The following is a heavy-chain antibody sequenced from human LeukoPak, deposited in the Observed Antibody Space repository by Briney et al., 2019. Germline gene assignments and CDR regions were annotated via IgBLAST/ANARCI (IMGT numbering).Heavy chain of an antibody. D-gene: IGHD1-1*01. CDR3: AKIGGIAYNWNDDWFDP. CDR2: ISGSGGST. J-gene: IGHJ5*02. CDR1: GFTFSSYA. V-gene: IGHV3-23*01. Sequence: GGSLRLSCAASGFTFSSYAMSWVRQAPGKGLEWVSAISGSGGSTYYADSVKGRFTISRDNSKNTLYLQINSLRAEDTAVYYCAKIGGIAYNWNDDWFDPWGQGTLVTVSS.